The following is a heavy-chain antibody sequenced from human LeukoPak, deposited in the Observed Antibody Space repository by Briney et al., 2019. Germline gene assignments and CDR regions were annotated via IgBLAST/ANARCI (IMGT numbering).Heavy chain of an antibody. Sequence: ASVKVSCKASGYTFTSYGISWVRQAPGQGLEWMGWISAYNGNTNYAQKLQGRVTMTTDTSTSTAYMELRSLRSDDTAVYYCARSIMITFGGVIATPFDYWGQGTLVTVSP. CDR3: ARSIMITFGGVIATPFDY. V-gene: IGHV1-18*01. CDR2: ISAYNGNT. J-gene: IGHJ4*02. D-gene: IGHD3-16*02. CDR1: GYTFTSYG.